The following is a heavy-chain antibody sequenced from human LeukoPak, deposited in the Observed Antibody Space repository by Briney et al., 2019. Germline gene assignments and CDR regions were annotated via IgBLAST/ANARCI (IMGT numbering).Heavy chain of an antibody. D-gene: IGHD4-17*01. CDR3: ARVGTVTNFDY. CDR2: IIPIFGTA. V-gene: IGHV1-69*13. CDR1: GGTFSSYA. Sequence: GASVKASCKASGGTFSSYAISWVRQAPGQGLEWMGGIIPIFGTANYAQKFQGRVTITADESTSTAYMELSSLRSEDTAVYYCARVGTVTNFDYWGQGTLVTVSS. J-gene: IGHJ4*02.